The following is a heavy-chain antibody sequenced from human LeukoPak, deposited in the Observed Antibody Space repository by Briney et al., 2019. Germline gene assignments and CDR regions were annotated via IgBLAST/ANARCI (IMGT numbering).Heavy chain of an antibody. J-gene: IGHJ5*02. V-gene: IGHV4-34*01. CDR2: INHSGST. CDR3: ARDTGHHAPETPGFTRFDP. D-gene: IGHD1-14*01. Sequence: PSETLSLTCAVYGGSFSGYYWSWIRQPPGKGLEWIGEINHSGSTNYNPSLKSRVIVSLHMSQNQFSLRLTSVTAADTAIYYCARDTGHHAPETPGFTRFDPWGQGTLVTVSS. CDR1: GGSFSGYY.